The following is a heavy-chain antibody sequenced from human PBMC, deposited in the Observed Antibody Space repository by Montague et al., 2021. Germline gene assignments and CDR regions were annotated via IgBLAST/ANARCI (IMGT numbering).Heavy chain of an antibody. CDR1: GGSFNAYY. V-gene: IGHV4-34*01. CDR2: IHHRGSIYYDPTT. D-gene: IGHD3-10*01. J-gene: IGHJ6*02. CDR3: AGHSVGFESYYNGLDV. Sequence: SETRSLTCAVYGGSFNAYYWSWIRQSPGKGLEWIGEIHHRGSIYYDPTTDYNPSLQSRVTIAVDASKNQFSLRLRSVTAADTAVYYCAGHSVGFESYYNGLDVWGRGTPVIVSS.